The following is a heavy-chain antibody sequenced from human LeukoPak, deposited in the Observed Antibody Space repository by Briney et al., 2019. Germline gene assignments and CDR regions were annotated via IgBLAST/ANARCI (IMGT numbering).Heavy chain of an antibody. CDR1: GYTFTGYY. J-gene: IGHJ6*02. D-gene: IGHD3-10*01. CDR3: ARAFGSGSRRDGMDV. Sequence: GASVKVSCKASGYTFTGYYMHWVRQAPGQGLEWMGWINPNSGGTNYAQKFQGWVTMTRDTSISTAYMELSRLRSDDTAVYYCARAFGSGSRRDGMDVWGQGTTVTVSS. CDR2: INPNSGGT. V-gene: IGHV1-2*04.